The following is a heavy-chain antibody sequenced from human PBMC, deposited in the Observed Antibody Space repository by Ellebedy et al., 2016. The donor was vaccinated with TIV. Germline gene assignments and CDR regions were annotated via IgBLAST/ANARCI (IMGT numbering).Heavy chain of an antibody. CDR3: ARGRRFSASFYPMMSTFEV. CDR1: GGTFSDYY. J-gene: IGHJ3*01. D-gene: IGHD3-10*01. CDR2: INHSGSS. V-gene: IGHV4-34*01. Sequence: SETLSLTXAVYGGTFSDYYWSWIRQSPGKGLEWIGEINHSGSSNYNPSLKSRVTISVDTSKNQFSLKLRSVTAADTAVYYCARGRRFSASFYPMMSTFEVWGQGTTVIVSS.